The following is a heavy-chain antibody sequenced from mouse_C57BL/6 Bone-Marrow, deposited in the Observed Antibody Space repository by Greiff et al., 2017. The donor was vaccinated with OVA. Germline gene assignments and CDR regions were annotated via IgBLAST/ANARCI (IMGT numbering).Heavy chain of an antibody. V-gene: IGHV1-64*01. D-gene: IGHD4-1*01. CDR3: ARPLTGYYFDY. J-gene: IGHJ2*01. CDR2: IHPNSGST. CDR1: GYTFTSYW. Sequence: VKLQQPGAELVKPGASVKLSCKASGYTFTSYWMHWVKQRPGQGLEWIGMIHPNSGSTNYNEKFKSKATLTVDKSSSTAYMQLSSLTSEDSAVYYCARPLTGYYFDYWGQGTTLTVSS.